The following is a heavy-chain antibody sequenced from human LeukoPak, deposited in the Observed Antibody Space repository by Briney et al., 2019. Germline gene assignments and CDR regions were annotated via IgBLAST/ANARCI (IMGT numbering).Heavy chain of an antibody. V-gene: IGHV1-2*02. J-gene: IGHJ4*02. CDR2: INPNSGGT. Sequence: ASLRVSCKASGYTFTGYYMHWVRQAPGQGLEWMGWINPNSGGTNYAQKFQGRVTMTRDTSISTAYMELSRLRSDDTAVYYCATGIVGATPFDYWGQGTLVTVSS. CDR1: GYTFTGYY. D-gene: IGHD1-26*01. CDR3: ATGIVGATPFDY.